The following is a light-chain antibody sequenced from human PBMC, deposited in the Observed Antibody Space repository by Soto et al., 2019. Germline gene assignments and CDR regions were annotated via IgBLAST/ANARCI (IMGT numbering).Light chain of an antibody. V-gene: IGLV1-51*02. CDR3: GTGDTTQTTFV. Sequence: QSVLTQPPSVSAAPGQKVTISCSGSSSDIGRNYVSWYKHLPRTAPKLLIYENYKRPSGIPDRFSGSKSGTSATLGITGLQTGDEADYYCGTGDTTQTTFVFGTGTKAT. CDR2: ENY. J-gene: IGLJ1*01. CDR1: SSDIGRNY.